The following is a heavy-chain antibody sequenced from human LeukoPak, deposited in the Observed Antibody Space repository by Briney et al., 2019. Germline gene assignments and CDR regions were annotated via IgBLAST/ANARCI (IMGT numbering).Heavy chain of an antibody. CDR2: INPNSGGT. CDR3: ATLYSSGWNYYYYMDV. V-gene: IGHV1-2*02. Sequence: GASVKVSCKASGYTFTGCYMHWVRQAPGQGLEWMGWINPNSGGTNYAQKFQGRVTMTRDTSISTAYMELSRLRSDDTAVYYCATLYSSGWNYYYYMDVWGKGTTVTVSS. CDR1: GYTFTGCY. D-gene: IGHD6-19*01. J-gene: IGHJ6*03.